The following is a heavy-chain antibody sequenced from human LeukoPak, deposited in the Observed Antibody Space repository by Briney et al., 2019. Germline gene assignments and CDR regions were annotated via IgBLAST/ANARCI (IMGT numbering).Heavy chain of an antibody. D-gene: IGHD2-2*01. Sequence: PAASVKVSCKASGYTFTSYDINWVRQATGQGLEGMGWVNPNSGNTGYAQKFQGRVTMTRNTSIRTAYMELSSLRSEDTAVYYVSRGLGLYCSRTSCRYTRGIDYCGQGNLVTVS. J-gene: IGHJ4*02. CDR2: VNPNSGNT. CDR1: GYTFTSYD. CDR3: SRGLGLYCSRTSCRYTRGIDY. V-gene: IGHV1-8*01.